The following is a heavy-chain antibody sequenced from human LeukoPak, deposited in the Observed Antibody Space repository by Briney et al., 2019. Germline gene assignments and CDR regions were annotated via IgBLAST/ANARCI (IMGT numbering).Heavy chain of an antibody. D-gene: IGHD6-13*01. V-gene: IGHV3-21*01. CDR1: GFTFSSYS. J-gene: IGHJ6*03. CDR3: ARDTGVSSSSDMDV. CDR2: ISSSSSYI. Sequence: NPGGSLRLSCAASGFTFSSYSMNWVRQAPGKGLEWVSSISSSSSYIYYADSVKGRFTISRDNAKNSLYLQMNSLRAEDTAVYYCARDTGVSSSSDMDVWGKGTTVTVSS.